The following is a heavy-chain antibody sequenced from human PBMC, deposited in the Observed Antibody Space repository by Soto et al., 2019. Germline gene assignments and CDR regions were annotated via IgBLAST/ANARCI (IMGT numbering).Heavy chain of an antibody. D-gene: IGHD2-2*01. J-gene: IGHJ4*02. CDR1: GFTFTTYA. V-gene: IGHV3-23*01. CDR2: ISGSGGST. Sequence: EVQVLESGGGLVQPGGSLRLSCVASGFTFTTYAMTWVRQAPGKGLEWVAIISGSGGSTHYADSVKGRFIISRDNSKNPLYMQMNGRRAEDTAVDYCAKPGFGLYCSSTSGVHFDYWGQGTLVTVSS. CDR3: AKPGFGLYCSSTSGVHFDY.